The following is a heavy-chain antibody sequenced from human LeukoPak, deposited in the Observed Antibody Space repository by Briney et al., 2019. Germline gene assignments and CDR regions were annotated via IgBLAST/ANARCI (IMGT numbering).Heavy chain of an antibody. V-gene: IGHV1-69*05. CDR3: ARDDKFGIAVAGLDY. CDR1: GGTFNNSA. J-gene: IGHJ4*02. CDR2: IIPIFGTA. Sequence: SVKVSCKTSGGTFNNSAISWVRQAPGQGLEWMGGIIPIFGTANYAQKFQGRVTITTDESTSTAYMELSSLRSEDTAVYYCARDDKFGIAVAGLDYWGQGTLVTVSS. D-gene: IGHD6-19*01.